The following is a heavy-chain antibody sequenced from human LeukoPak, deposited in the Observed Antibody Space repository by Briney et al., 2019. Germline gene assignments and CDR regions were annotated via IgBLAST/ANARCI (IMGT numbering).Heavy chain of an antibody. Sequence: PGGSLRLTCAASGFTFSSYAICCVRQAPGKGLEWVSAISGVGGGTFYADSVKGRFTISRDNSRNTLHLRMNSLRAEDTAVYYCAKRLDPSYGTGFTYWGQASLVTVSS. J-gene: IGHJ4*01. V-gene: IGHV3-23*01. CDR2: ISGVGGGT. CDR3: AKRLDPSYGTGFTY. D-gene: IGHD3-16*01. CDR1: GFTFSSYA.